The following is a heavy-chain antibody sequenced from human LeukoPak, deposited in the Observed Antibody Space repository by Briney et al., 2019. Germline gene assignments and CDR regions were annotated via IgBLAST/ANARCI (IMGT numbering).Heavy chain of an antibody. V-gene: IGHV1-46*03. CDR3: ARVHSSLRYFDWLYPGGGYFDY. D-gene: IGHD3-9*01. J-gene: IGHJ4*02. Sequence: ASVKVSCKASGYTFTSYYMHWVRQAPGQGLEWMGIINPSGGSTSYAQKLQGRVTMTRDTSTSTVYMELSSLRSEDTAVYYCARVHSSLRYFDWLYPGGGYFDYWGQGTLVTVSS. CDR2: INPSGGST. CDR1: GYTFTSYY.